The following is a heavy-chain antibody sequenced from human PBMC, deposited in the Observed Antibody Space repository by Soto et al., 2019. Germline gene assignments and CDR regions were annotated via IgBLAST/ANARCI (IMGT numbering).Heavy chain of an antibody. D-gene: IGHD5-12*01. V-gene: IGHV3-64D*06. CDR2: ISSNGGST. CDR1: GFIFSSYA. Sequence: GESLKISCSASGFIFSSYAMHWVRQAPGKGLEYVSGISSNGGSTYFADSVKGRFTISRDNSKNTLYHQMSSLRAEDTAVYYCVKGGSGYDSYYFGMDVWGQGTTVTVSS. CDR3: VKGGSGYDSYYFGMDV. J-gene: IGHJ6*02.